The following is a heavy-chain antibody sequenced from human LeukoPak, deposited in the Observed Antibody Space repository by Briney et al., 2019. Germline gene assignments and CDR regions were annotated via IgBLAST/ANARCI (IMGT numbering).Heavy chain of an antibody. J-gene: IGHJ3*02. V-gene: IGHV3-66*01. D-gene: IGHD2-15*01. CDR3: ARDLKSRVGDAFDI. CDR2: IYSGGST. Sequence: GGSLRLSCAASGFTVSSNYMSWVRQAPGKGLEWVSVIYSGGSTYYADSVKGRFTISRDNAKNSLYLQMNSLRAEDTAVYYCARDLKSRVGDAFDIWGQGTMVTVSS. CDR1: GFTVSSNY.